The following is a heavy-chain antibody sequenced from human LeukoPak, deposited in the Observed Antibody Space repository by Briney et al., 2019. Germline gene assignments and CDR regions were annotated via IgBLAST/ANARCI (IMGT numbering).Heavy chain of an antibody. CDR3: ASLGQYYDFWSGYYAHFDY. CDR2: IKQDGSEK. Sequence: GGSLRLSCAASGFTFSSYWMSWVRQAPGKGLEWVANIKQDGSEKYYVDSVKGRFTISRDNAKNSLYLQMNSLRAEDTAVYYCASLGQYYDFWSGYYAHFDYWGQGTLVTVSS. J-gene: IGHJ4*02. V-gene: IGHV3-7*01. D-gene: IGHD3-3*01. CDR1: GFTFSSYW.